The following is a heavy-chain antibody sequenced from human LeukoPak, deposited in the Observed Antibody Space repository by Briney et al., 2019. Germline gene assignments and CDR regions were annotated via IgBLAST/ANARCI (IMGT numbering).Heavy chain of an antibody. V-gene: IGHV3-48*01. Sequence: GGSLRLSCAASGFTFSSYSMNWVRQAPGKGLEWVTYISSSSSTIYYADPVKGRFTISRDNAKNSLYLQMNSLRAEDTAVYYCARGLYDFWSGYLPGYYMDVWGKGTTVTVSS. D-gene: IGHD3-3*01. CDR2: ISSSSSTI. J-gene: IGHJ6*03. CDR1: GFTFSSYS. CDR3: ARGLYDFWSGYLPGYYMDV.